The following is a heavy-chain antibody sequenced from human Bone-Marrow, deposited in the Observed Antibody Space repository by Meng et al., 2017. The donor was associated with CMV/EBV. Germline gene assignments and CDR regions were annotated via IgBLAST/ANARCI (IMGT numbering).Heavy chain of an antibody. CDR1: GGSFSSYA. CDR2: IIPIFGTA. J-gene: IGHJ6*02. CDR3: ARDGPYSGSYGGIGYFYYGMDV. V-gene: IGHV1-69*05. Sequence: SVKVSCKASGGSFSSYAISWGRQAPGQGLEWMGGIIPIFGTANYAQKCQGRVTITTDESTSTANMELSSLRSEDTGVYYCARDGPYSGSYGGIGYFYYGMDVWGQGTTVTVSS. D-gene: IGHD1-26*01.